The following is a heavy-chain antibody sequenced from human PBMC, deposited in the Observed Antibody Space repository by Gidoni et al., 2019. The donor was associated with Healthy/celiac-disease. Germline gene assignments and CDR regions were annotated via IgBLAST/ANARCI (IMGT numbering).Heavy chain of an antibody. D-gene: IGHD3-10*01. Sequence: EVQLLESGGGLVQPGGSLCLPCAASGFTFSSYAMSWVRRAPGKGREWVSASSGSGGSTYYADSVKGRFTISSDNSKNTRYLQMNSLRAEDTAVYYCATLGVLLWFGEYDAFDIWGQGTMVTVSS. CDR3: ATLGVLLWFGEYDAFDI. CDR2: SSGSGGST. J-gene: IGHJ3*02. V-gene: IGHV3-23*01. CDR1: GFTFSSYA.